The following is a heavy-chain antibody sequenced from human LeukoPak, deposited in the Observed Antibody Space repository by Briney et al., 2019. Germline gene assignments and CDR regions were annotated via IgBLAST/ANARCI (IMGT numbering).Heavy chain of an antibody. V-gene: IGHV3-9*01. Sequence: GRSLRLSCAASGFTFDDYAMHWVRQAPGKGLEWVSGISWNSGSIGYADSVKGRFTISRDNAKNSLYLQMNSLRAEDTALYYCAKDLGWGAFDIWDQGTMVTVSS. CDR3: AKDLGWGAFDI. CDR2: ISWNSGSI. CDR1: GFTFDDYA. J-gene: IGHJ3*02. D-gene: IGHD6-19*01.